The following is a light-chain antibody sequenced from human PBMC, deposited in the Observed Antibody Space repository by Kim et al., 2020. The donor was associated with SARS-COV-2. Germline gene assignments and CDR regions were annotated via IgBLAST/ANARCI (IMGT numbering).Light chain of an antibody. Sequence: GQYLTITCAGSSANVGNNYESAYQQHPGTAPTLLIYDNNKRPSGIPDRFSGSKSGTSATLGITGLQTEDEDDYYCGTWDSSLSAYVFGTGTKVTVL. J-gene: IGLJ1*01. CDR3: GTWDSSLSAYV. CDR2: DNN. V-gene: IGLV1-51*01. CDR1: SANVGNNY.